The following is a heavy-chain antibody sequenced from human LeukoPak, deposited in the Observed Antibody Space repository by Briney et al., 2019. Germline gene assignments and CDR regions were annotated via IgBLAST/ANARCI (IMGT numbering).Heavy chain of an antibody. CDR3: AKTISGDCYASCAFDI. V-gene: IGHV4-4*02. D-gene: IGHD2-21*01. CDR1: GGSITSTNL. Sequence: PSGTLSLTCAVSGGSITSTNLWNWVRQPPGKGLEWIGQIHHSGSTNYNPSLKSRVTISVDKSNNQFSLKLRSVTAADTAVYYCAKTISGDCYASCAFDIWGQGTMVTVSS. J-gene: IGHJ3*02. CDR2: IHHSGST.